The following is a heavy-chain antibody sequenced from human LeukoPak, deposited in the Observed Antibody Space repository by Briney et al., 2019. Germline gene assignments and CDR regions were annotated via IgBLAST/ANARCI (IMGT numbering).Heavy chain of an antibody. CDR2: IYYSGST. J-gene: IGHJ5*02. CDR3: ARHHGWFDP. Sequence: SETLSLTCTVSGGSISSSSYYWGWIRQPPGKGLEWIGSIYYSGSTYYNPSLKSRVTISVDTSKNQFSLKLSSVTAADTAVYYCARHHGWFDPWGQGTLVTVSS. CDR1: GGSISSSSYY. V-gene: IGHV4-39*01.